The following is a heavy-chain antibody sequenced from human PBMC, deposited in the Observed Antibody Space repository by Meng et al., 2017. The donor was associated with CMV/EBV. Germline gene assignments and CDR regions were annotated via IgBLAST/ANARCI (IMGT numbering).Heavy chain of an antibody. V-gene: IGHV3-48*04. CDR2: ISSSSSTI. CDR1: GFTFSSYS. D-gene: IGHD6-6*01. J-gene: IGHJ4*02. CDR3: ARGLAARPWDY. Sequence: GESLKISCAASGFTFSSYSMNWVRQAPGKGLEWVSYISSSSSTIYYAGSVKGRFTISRDNAKNSLYLQMNSLRAEDTAVYYCARGLAARPWDYWGQGTLVTVSS.